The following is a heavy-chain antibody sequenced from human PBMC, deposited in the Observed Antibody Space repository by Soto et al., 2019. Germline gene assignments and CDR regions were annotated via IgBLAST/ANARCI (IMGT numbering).Heavy chain of an antibody. CDR2: IYHSGST. D-gene: IGHD2-2*03. V-gene: IGHV4-30-2*01. Sequence: PSETLSLTCAVSGGSISSCGYSWSWIRQPPGKGLEWIGYIYHSGSTYYNPSLLSRVTISVDRSKNQFSLRLSSVTAADTAVYYCARLNGYCVSTGCHGYYGMDVWGQGTTVTVSS. CDR3: ARLNGYCVSTGCHGYYGMDV. J-gene: IGHJ6*02. CDR1: GGSISSCGYS.